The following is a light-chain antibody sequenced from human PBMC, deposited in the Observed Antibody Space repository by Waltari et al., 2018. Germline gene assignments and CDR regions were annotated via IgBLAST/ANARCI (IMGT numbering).Light chain of an antibody. V-gene: IGLV10-54*04. J-gene: IGLJ3*02. CDR1: SNNVGHEG. Sequence: QSGLTQPPSVSKGLRQTATLTCTGDSNNVGHEGAAWVQQYQGHPPKLLSDRNNTRPSEISDGFAASRAGETAFLTITGHQREDEADYYSSAWDRSLSAWVFGGGTTLTVL. CDR3: SAWDRSLSAWV. CDR2: RNN.